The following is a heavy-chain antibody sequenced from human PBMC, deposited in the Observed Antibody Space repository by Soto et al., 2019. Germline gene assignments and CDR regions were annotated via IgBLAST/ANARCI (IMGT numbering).Heavy chain of an antibody. J-gene: IGHJ4*02. CDR1: GYTFFSFW. CDR2: IDPGDSSA. V-gene: IGHV5-10-1*01. D-gene: IGHD2-2*01. CDR3: ASRYCSRADCYSDS. Sequence: GESLKISCHGSGYTFFSFWIVWVRQVPGKGLEWVGRIDPGDSSATYSPTFQGHVTISADRSTRSAYLQWRSLRASDTAIYFCASRYCSRADCYSDSWGQGSLVTVS.